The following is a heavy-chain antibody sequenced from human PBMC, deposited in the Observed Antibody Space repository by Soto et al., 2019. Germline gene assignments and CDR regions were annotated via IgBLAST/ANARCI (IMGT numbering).Heavy chain of an antibody. J-gene: IGHJ6*02. V-gene: IGHV3-23*01. CDR2: ISGSGGST. CDR3: AKDRGDFWGGSPLGYGLDV. D-gene: IGHD3-3*01. Sequence: PGGSLRLSCAASGFTFSSYAMSWVRQAPGKGLEWVSAISGSGGSTYYADSVKGRFTISRDNSKNTLYLQMNSLRTGDTAVYYCAKDRGDFWGGSPLGYGLDVWGQGTTVTVSS. CDR1: GFTFSSYA.